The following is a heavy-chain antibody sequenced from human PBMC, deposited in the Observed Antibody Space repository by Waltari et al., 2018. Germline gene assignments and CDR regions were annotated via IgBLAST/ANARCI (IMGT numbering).Heavy chain of an antibody. J-gene: IGHJ3*02. CDR1: GGSISSSSYY. Sequence: QLQLQESGPGLVKPSETLSLTCTVSGGSISSSSYYWGWIRQPPGKGLEWIGSIDYSGSTYDNPSLKSRVTISVDTSKNQFSLKLSSVTAADTAVYYCARQRGHCSSTSCAITFDIWGQGTMVTVSS. CDR2: IDYSGST. CDR3: ARQRGHCSSTSCAITFDI. V-gene: IGHV4-39*07. D-gene: IGHD2-2*01.